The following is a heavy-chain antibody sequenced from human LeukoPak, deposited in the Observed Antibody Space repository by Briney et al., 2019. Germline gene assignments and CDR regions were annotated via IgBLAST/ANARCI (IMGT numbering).Heavy chain of an antibody. V-gene: IGHV3-48*01. Sequence: TGGSLRLSCAASGFTFSSYRMNWVRPAPGKGLEGVSYISSSSSNIYYADSVKGRFTISRDNAKNSLYLQMNSLRAEDTAVYYWGSTGDYYGSGSYYKDYYYGMDVWGQGTTVTVSS. J-gene: IGHJ6*02. CDR2: ISSSSSNI. D-gene: IGHD3-10*01. CDR3: GSTGDYYGSGSYYKDYYYGMDV. CDR1: GFTFSSYR.